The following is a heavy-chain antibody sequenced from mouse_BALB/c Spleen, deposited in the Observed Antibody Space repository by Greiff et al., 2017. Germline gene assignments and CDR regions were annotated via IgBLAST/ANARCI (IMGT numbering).Heavy chain of an antibody. CDR3: ARGRYDVNFDY. D-gene: IGHD2-14*01. V-gene: IGHV1-7*01. CDR2: INPSTGYT. J-gene: IGHJ2*01. CDR1: GYTFTSYW. Sequence: VKLVESGAELAKPGASVKMSCKASGYTFTSYWMHWVKQRPGQGLEWIGYINPSTGYTEYNQKFKDKATLTADKSSSTAYMQLSSLTSEDSAVYYCARGRYDVNFDYWGQGTTLTVSS.